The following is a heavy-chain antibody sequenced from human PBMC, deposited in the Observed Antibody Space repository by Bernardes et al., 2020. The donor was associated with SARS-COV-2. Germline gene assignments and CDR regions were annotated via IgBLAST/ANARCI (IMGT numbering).Heavy chain of an antibody. J-gene: IGHJ6*02. CDR3: GRVDPAMVRGVYYYPMDV. CDR2: IIHIFGTA. D-gene: IGHD3-10*01. Sequence: SVKVSCKASGGTFSGYAISWVRQAPGQGLEWMGGIIHIFGTADYAQKFEDRLTITADESTSTAYMELSSLRSDDTAVYYCGRVDPAMVRGVYYYPMDVWGQGTTVTVSS. CDR1: GGTFSGYA. V-gene: IGHV1-69*13.